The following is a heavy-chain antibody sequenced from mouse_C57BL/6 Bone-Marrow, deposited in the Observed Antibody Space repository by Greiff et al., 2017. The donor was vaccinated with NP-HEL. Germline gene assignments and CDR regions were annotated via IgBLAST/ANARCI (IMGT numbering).Heavy chain of an antibody. V-gene: IGHV5-9*01. CDR3: ARPSANDRSPEGVAY. J-gene: IGHJ3*01. CDR2: LSGGGGNT. Sequence: EVKLMESGGGLVKPGGSLKLSCAASGFTFSSYTMSWVRQTPEKRLEWVANLSGGGGNTYYPDSVKGRFTFSRDNAKNTLYLQMSSLMSEDTALYYCARPSANDRSPEGVAYWGQGTLVTVSA. CDR1: GFTFSSYT. D-gene: IGHD6-1*01.